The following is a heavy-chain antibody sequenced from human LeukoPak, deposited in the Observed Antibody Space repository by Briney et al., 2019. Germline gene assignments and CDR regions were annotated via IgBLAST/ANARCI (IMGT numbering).Heavy chain of an antibody. CDR2: TYYRSKWYN. CDR3: ARAQGAVNS. Sequence: SQTLSLTCAISGDSVSSNSAPWNWIRQSPSRGLEWLGRTYYRSKWYNEYAISVKSRITINPDTSKNQFSLQLNSVTPEDTAVYYCARAQGAVNSWGQGTLVTVSS. D-gene: IGHD6-19*01. V-gene: IGHV6-1*01. J-gene: IGHJ4*02. CDR1: GDSVSSNSAP.